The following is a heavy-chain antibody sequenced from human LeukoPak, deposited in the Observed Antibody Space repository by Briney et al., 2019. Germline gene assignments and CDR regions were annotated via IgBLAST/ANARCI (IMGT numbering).Heavy chain of an antibody. CDR3: ARGIVVVPAALSAYFDY. D-gene: IGHD2-2*01. CDR1: GGSFSGYY. J-gene: IGHJ4*02. Sequence: SETLPLTCAVYGGSFSGYYWSWIRQPPGKGLEWIGEINHSGSTNYNPSLKSRVTISVDTSKNRFSLKLSSVTAADTAVYYCARGIVVVPAALSAYFDYWGQGTLVTVSS. CDR2: INHSGST. V-gene: IGHV4-34*01.